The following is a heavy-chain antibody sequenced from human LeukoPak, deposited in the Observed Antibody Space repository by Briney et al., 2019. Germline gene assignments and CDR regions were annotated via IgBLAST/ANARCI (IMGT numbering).Heavy chain of an antibody. Sequence: GGSLRLSCAASGFTFSSYGMHWVRQAPGKGLEWVAVISYDGSNKYYADSVKGRFTISRDNSKNTLYLQMNSLRAEDTAVYYCANTYRHSSGQTAYAFDIWGQGTMVTVSS. CDR2: ISYDGSNK. CDR1: GFTFSSYG. D-gene: IGHD6-19*01. J-gene: IGHJ3*02. V-gene: IGHV3-30*18. CDR3: ANTYRHSSGQTAYAFDI.